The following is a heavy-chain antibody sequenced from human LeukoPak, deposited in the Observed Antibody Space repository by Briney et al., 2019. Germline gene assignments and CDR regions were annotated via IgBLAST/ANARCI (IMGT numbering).Heavy chain of an antibody. Sequence: SETLSLTCAVCGGSFSGYYWSWIRQPPGKGLEWIGEINHSGSTNYNPSLKSRVTISVDTSKNQFSLKLSSVTAADTAVYYCARVVVMDWFDPWGQGTLVTVSS. CDR1: GGSFSGYY. D-gene: IGHD3-22*01. CDR2: INHSGST. J-gene: IGHJ5*02. CDR3: ARVVVMDWFDP. V-gene: IGHV4-34*01.